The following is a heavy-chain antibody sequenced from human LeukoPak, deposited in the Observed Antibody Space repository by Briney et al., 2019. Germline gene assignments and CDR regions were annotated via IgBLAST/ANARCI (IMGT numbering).Heavy chain of an antibody. CDR2: INPNSGGT. D-gene: IGHD2-21*02. V-gene: IGHV1-2*02. Sequence: ASVKVSCKASGYTFTGYYMHWVRQAPGQGLEWMGWINPNSGGTNYAQKFQGRVTMTRDTSISTAYMELGRLRSDDTAVYYCARDGATENAFDIWGQGTMVTVSS. CDR1: GYTFTGYY. J-gene: IGHJ3*02. CDR3: ARDGATENAFDI.